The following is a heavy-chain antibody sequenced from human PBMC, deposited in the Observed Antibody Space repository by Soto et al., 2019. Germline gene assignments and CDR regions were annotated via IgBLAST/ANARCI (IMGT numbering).Heavy chain of an antibody. CDR2: ISSSSSYI. Sequence: EVQLVESGGGLVKPGGSLRLSCAASGFTFSSYSMNWVRQAPGKELEWVSSISSSSSYIYYADSVKGRFTISRDNAKNSLYLQMNSLRAEDTAVYYCARVGGSGIFFYYGMDVWGQGTTVTVSS. V-gene: IGHV3-21*03. D-gene: IGHD3-10*01. CDR1: GFTFSSYS. CDR3: ARVGGSGIFFYYGMDV. J-gene: IGHJ6*02.